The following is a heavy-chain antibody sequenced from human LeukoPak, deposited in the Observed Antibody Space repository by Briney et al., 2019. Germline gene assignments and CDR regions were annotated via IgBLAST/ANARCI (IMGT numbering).Heavy chain of an antibody. CDR3: AGGITGGDF. V-gene: IGHV1-2*02. CDR2: INPNGGGT. J-gene: IGHJ4*02. D-gene: IGHD1-14*01. Sequence: VASVKVSCKASGYTFTGYYMHWVRQAPGQGLEWMGWINPNGGGTNYAQKFQGRVSMTRDTSISTAYMELNRLTFDDTALYYCAGGITGGDFWGQGTLVTVSS. CDR1: GYTFTGYY.